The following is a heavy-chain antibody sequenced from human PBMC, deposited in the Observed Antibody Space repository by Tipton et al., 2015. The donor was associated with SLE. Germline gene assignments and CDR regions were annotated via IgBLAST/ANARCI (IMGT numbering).Heavy chain of an antibody. D-gene: IGHD4-11*01. CDR1: GGSFSGYY. CDR2: INHSGST. V-gene: IGHV4-34*01. J-gene: IGHJ4*02. CDR3: ARALTTVTD. Sequence: TLSLTCAVYGGSFSGYYWSWIRQPPGKGLEWIGEINHSGSTNYNPSLKSRITISVDTSKNQFSLKRSSVTAADTAVYYCARALTTVTDWGQGLLVCVSS.